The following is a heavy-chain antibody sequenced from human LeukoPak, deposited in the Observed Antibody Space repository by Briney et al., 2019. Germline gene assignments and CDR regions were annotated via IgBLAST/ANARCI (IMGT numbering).Heavy chain of an antibody. Sequence: GGSLRLSCAASGFTFSSYAMHWVRQAPGKGLEWVAVISYDGSNKYHADSVKGRFTISRDNSKNTLYLQMNSLRAEDTAVYYCARCDFWSGYKYYGMDVWGQRTTVTVSS. J-gene: IGHJ6*02. CDR2: ISYDGSNK. V-gene: IGHV3-30-3*01. D-gene: IGHD3-3*01. CDR1: GFTFSSYA. CDR3: ARCDFWSGYKYYGMDV.